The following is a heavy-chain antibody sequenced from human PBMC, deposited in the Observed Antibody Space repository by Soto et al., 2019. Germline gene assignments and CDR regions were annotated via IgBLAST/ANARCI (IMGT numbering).Heavy chain of an antibody. D-gene: IGHD4-4*01. CDR3: ARGMTTVTTLDY. CDR1: GGSISSGGYS. V-gene: IGHV4-30-2*01. Sequence: SETLSLTCAVSGGSISSGGYSLRWIRPPPGKGLEWIGYIYHSGSTYYNPSLKSRITISIDRSKNQLSLKLSSVTTADTAVYYCARGMTTVTTLDYWGQGTLVTVSS. J-gene: IGHJ4*02. CDR2: IYHSGST.